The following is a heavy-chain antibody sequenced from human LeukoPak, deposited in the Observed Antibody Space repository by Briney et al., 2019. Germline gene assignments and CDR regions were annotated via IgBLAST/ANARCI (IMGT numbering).Heavy chain of an antibody. CDR1: GFTFSSYS. V-gene: IGHV3-66*01. CDR3: AKAHIVVMKNAAFHV. CDR2: INSGGDM. D-gene: IGHD3-3*02. J-gene: IGHJ1*01. Sequence: PGGSLRLSCAASGFTFSSYSMNWVRQAPGKGLEWVSVINSGGDMYYADSVKGRFIISRDTSTLFLQMNSLTVADTAVYYCAKAHIVVMKNAAFHVWGQGTLVTVSS.